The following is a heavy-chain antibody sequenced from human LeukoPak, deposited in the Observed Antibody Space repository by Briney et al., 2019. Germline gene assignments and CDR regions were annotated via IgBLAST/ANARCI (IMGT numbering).Heavy chain of an antibody. CDR2: IYITGST. V-gene: IGHV4-4*07. CDR1: NGSVSPYY. D-gene: IGHD5-18*01. J-gene: IGHJ4*02. Sequence: PSETLSLTCTVSNGSVSPYYWSWIRQPAGQGLEWIGRIYITGSTTYSPSLKSRVTMSIDTSKNQFSLNLSSMTAADTAVYFCARVGYSNAYAYWGLGTLVTVSS. CDR3: ARVGYSNAYAY.